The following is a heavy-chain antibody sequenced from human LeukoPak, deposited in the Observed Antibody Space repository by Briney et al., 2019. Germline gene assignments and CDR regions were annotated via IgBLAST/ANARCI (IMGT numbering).Heavy chain of an antibody. J-gene: IGHJ4*02. CDR3: ANTVLEWLLCGFGY. CDR1: GFTFSSYA. Sequence: GGSLRLSCAASGFTFSSYAMSWVRQAPGKGLEWVSAISGSGGSTYYADSVKGRFTISRDNSKNTLYLQMNSLRAEDTAVYYCANTVLEWLLCGFGYWGQGTLVTVSS. V-gene: IGHV3-23*01. CDR2: ISGSGGST. D-gene: IGHD3-3*01.